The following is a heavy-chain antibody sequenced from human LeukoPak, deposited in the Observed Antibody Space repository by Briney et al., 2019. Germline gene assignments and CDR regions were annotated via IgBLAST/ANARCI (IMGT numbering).Heavy chain of an antibody. Sequence: ASVKVSCKASGFTFTNYNMHWVRQAPGQGLEWMGVINPSGGSTSYAQKFQGRVTMTRDTSTRTVYMELSRLRSEDTAVYYCARRGIGYYFDYWGQGSLVTVSS. D-gene: IGHD3-16*01. J-gene: IGHJ4*02. CDR2: INPSGGST. CDR3: ARRGIGYYFDY. V-gene: IGHV1-46*01. CDR1: GFTFTNYN.